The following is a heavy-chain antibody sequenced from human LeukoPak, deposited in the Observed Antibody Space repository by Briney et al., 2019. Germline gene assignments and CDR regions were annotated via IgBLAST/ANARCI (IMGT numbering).Heavy chain of an antibody. CDR3: ARGPHYYYGSGSYYPP. D-gene: IGHD3-10*01. J-gene: IGHJ5*02. CDR1: GYTFTSYG. V-gene: IGHV1-18*01. Sequence: ASVKVSCKASGYTFTSYGISWVRQAPGQGLEWMGWISAYNGNTNYAQKLQGRVTMTTDTSTSTAYTELRSLRSDDTAVYYCARGPHYYYGSGSYYPPWGQGTLVTVSS. CDR2: ISAYNGNT.